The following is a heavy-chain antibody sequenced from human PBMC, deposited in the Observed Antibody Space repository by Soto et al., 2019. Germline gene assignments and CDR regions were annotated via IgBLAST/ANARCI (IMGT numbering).Heavy chain of an antibody. D-gene: IGHD1-26*01. J-gene: IGHJ6*02. CDR2: ISSSSSYI. CDR3: ARGHYEWELLSYYYYGMDV. Sequence: GGSLRLSCAASGFTFSSYSMNWVRQAPGKGLEWVSSISSSSSYIYYADSVKGRFPISRDNAKNSLYLQMNSLRAEDTAVYYCARGHYEWELLSYYYYGMDVWGQGTTVTVSS. CDR1: GFTFSSYS. V-gene: IGHV3-21*01.